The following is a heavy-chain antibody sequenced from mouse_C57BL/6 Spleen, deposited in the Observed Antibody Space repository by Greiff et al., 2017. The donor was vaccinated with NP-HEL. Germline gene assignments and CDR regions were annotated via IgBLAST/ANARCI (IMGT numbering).Heavy chain of an antibody. Sequence: QVQLQQPGAELVKPGASVKMSCKASGYTFTSYWITWVKQRPGQGLEWIGDIYPGSGSPYYNEKFKSKATLTVDTASNTAYMQLSSLTSEDAAVYYCARNDGSYAMDYGGQGTSVTVSS. CDR1: GYTFTSYW. CDR3: ARNDGSYAMDY. V-gene: IGHV1-55*01. D-gene: IGHD2-3*01. CDR2: IYPGSGSP. J-gene: IGHJ4*01.